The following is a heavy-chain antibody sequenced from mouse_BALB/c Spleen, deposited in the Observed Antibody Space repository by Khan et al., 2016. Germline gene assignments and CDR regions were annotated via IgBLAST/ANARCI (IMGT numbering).Heavy chain of an antibody. CDR3: AKEEGNYVMNY. D-gene: IGHD2-1*01. J-gene: IGHJ4*01. CDR2: IWSGGST. V-gene: IGHV2-5*01. CDR1: GFSLTSYG. Sequence: QVQLQQSGPGLVQPSQSLSITCTVSGFSLTSYGVHWVRQSPGKGLEWLGVIWSGGSTDYSAAFMSRLSITRDNSKSQVFFKMNSLQTDDTAIYCCAKEEGNYVMNYWGQGTSVTVSS.